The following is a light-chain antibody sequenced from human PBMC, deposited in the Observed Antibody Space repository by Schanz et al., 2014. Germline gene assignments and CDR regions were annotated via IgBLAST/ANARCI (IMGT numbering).Light chain of an antibody. Sequence: QSVLTQPASVSGSPGQSITISCTGTSSDVGSNNIVSWYQQHPGKAPKLMIYEGTKRPLGVSNRFSGSKSGNTASLTISGLQAEDEADYYCSSYTSSSTPWVFGGGTKLTVL. CDR3: SSYTSSSTPWV. J-gene: IGLJ3*02. CDR2: EGT. CDR1: SSDVGSNNI. V-gene: IGLV2-14*02.